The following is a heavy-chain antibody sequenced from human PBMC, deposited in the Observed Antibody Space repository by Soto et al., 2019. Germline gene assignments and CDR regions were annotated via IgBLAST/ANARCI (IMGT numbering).Heavy chain of an antibody. D-gene: IGHD4-4*01. V-gene: IGHV3-15*07. CDR2: IKRITDGGAT. J-gene: IGHJ4*02. Sequence: EVQLVESGGDLVQPGGSLRLSCVASDFTFTNAWMNWVRQAPGRGLEWVGRIKRITDGGATDYAAPVKGRFTISRDDSQNTLYLQMNSLKTEDTAVYYCTTMTTANSDSWGQGTLVTVSS. CDR1: DFTFTNAW. CDR3: TTMTTANSDS.